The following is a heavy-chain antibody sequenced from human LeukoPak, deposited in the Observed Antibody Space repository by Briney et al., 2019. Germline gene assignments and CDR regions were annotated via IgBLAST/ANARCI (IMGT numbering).Heavy chain of an antibody. V-gene: IGHV3-15*01. CDR3: TTDFPTADGVYYFVY. J-gene: IGHJ4*02. CDR2: IKSKTDGGTT. D-gene: IGHD2-21*02. CDR1: GFTFSNAW. Sequence: GGSLRLSCAASGFTFSNAWMSWVRQAPGKGLEWVGRIKSKTDGGTTDSAAPVKGRFTMSRDDSKNTLYLQINSLKTEDTAVYYCTTDFPTADGVYYFVYWGQGTLVTVSS.